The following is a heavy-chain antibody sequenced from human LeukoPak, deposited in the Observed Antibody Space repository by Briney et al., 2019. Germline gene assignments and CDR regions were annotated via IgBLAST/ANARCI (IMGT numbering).Heavy chain of an antibody. D-gene: IGHD3-10*01. J-gene: IGHJ6*02. Sequence: ASVKVSCKASGYTFTSYGISWVRQAPGQGLEWMGWISAYNGNTNYAQKLQGRVTMTTDTSTSIAYMELRSLRSDDTAVYYCARRVSSYYYYGMDVCGQGTTVTVSS. CDR2: ISAYNGNT. CDR1: GYTFTSYG. V-gene: IGHV1-18*01. CDR3: ARRVSSYYYYGMDV.